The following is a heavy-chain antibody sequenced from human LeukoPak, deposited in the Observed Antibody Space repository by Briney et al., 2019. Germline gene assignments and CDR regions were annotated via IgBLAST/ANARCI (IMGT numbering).Heavy chain of an antibody. Sequence: PSETLSLTCTVSGGSISSGSYYWSWIRQPAGKGLEWIGRIYTSGSTNYNPSLKSRVTISVDTSKNQFSLKLSSVTAADTAVYYCARNVMGWTVANIVGAWERWDAFDIWGQGTMVTVSS. V-gene: IGHV4-61*02. CDR2: IYTSGST. CDR1: GGSISSGSYY. CDR3: ARNVMGWTVANIVGAWERWDAFDI. D-gene: IGHD1-26*01. J-gene: IGHJ3*02.